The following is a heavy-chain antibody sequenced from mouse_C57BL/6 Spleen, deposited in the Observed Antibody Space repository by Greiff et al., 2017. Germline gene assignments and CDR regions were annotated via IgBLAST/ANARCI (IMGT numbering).Heavy chain of an antibody. D-gene: IGHD1-1*01. V-gene: IGHV2-5*01. J-gene: IGHJ4*01. CDR2: IWRGGST. Sequence: VQLQQSGPGLVQPSQSLSITCTVSGFSLTSYGVHWVRQSPGKGLEWLGVIWRGGSTDYNAAFMSRLSITKDNSKSQVFFKMNSLQADDTAIYYCAKTDGSSSGAMDYWGQGTSVTVSS. CDR1: GFSLTSYG. CDR3: AKTDGSSSGAMDY.